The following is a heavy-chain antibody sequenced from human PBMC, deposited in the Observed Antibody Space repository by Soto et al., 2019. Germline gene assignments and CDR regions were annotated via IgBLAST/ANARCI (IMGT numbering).Heavy chain of an antibody. CDR3: ARSGVGFGELPCGY. V-gene: IGHV3-48*01. J-gene: IGHJ4*02. Sequence: EVQLVESGGGLVQPGGSLRLSCAASGFTFSSYSMNWVRQAPGKGLEWVSYISSSSSTIYYAGSVKGRFTISRDNAKNSLYLQMNSLRAEDTAGYYCARSGVGFGELPCGYWGQGTLVTVSS. CDR2: ISSSSSTI. D-gene: IGHD3-10*01. CDR1: GFTFSSYS.